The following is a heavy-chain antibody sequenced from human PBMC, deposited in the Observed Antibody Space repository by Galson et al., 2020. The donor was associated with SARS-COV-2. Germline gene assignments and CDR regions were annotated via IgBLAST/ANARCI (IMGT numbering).Heavy chain of an antibody. Sequence: HGESLKISCQGSGYSFTSYWISWVRQMPGKGLEWMGRIDPSDSYTNYSPSFQGHVTISADKSISTAYLQWSSLKASDTAMYYCARLDSSPYWYFDLWGRGTLVTVSS. CDR2: IDPSDSYT. J-gene: IGHJ2*01. D-gene: IGHD6-13*01. CDR3: ARLDSSPYWYFDL. CDR1: GYSFTSYW. V-gene: IGHV5-10-1*01.